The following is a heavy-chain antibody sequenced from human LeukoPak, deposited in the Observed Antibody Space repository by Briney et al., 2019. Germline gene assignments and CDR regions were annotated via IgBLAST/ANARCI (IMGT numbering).Heavy chain of an antibody. CDR3: ARGGDYGDYYGWFDP. Sequence: PSETLSLTCTVSGGSISSGGYYWSWIRQHPGKGLEWIGYIYYSGSTYYNPSLKSRVTISVDTSKNQFSLKLSSVTAADTAVYCCARGGDYGDYYGWFDPWGQGTLVTVSS. CDR2: IYYSGST. D-gene: IGHD4-17*01. CDR1: GGSISSGGYY. V-gene: IGHV4-31*03. J-gene: IGHJ5*02.